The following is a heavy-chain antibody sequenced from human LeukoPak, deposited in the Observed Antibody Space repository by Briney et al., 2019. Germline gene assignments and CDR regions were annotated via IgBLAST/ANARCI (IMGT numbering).Heavy chain of an antibody. CDR3: ARDHDNFFDY. CDR1: GFTFSSYA. D-gene: IGHD3-9*01. Sequence: GGSLRLSCAASGFTFSSYAMSWVRQAPGKGLEWVSGISGSGGNTYYADSVKGRFTMSRDNSKNTLYLQMNSLGADDTAVYYCARDHDNFFDYWGQGTLVSVST. V-gene: IGHV3-23*01. J-gene: IGHJ4*02. CDR2: ISGSGGNT.